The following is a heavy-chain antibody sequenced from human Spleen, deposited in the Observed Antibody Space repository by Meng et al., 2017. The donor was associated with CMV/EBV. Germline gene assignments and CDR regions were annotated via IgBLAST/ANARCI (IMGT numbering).Heavy chain of an antibody. J-gene: IGHJ5*02. Sequence: RWVRQAPGQGLEWMGWINPISGGTNYAQKFQGRVTMTRDTSISTAYMELSRLRSDDTAVYYCARGGLGIYYYGSGGHVLSDATSPPWGQGTLVTVSS. V-gene: IGHV1-2*02. D-gene: IGHD3-10*01. CDR2: INPISGGT. CDR3: ARGGLGIYYYGSGGHVLSDATSPP.